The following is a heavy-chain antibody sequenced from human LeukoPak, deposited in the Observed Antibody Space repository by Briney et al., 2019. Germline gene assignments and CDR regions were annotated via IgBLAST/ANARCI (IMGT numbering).Heavy chain of an antibody. D-gene: IGHD3-10*01. V-gene: IGHV1-2*02. CDR3: ASGGENHLITMVRGASQAFDI. J-gene: IGHJ3*02. CDR1: GYTFTGYY. Sequence: GASVKVSCKASGYTFTGYYMHWVRQAPGQGLEWMGWINPNSGGTNYAQKFQGRVTMTRDTSISTAYMELSRLRSDDTAVYYCASGGENHLITMVRGASQAFDIWGQGTMVTVSS. CDR2: INPNSGGT.